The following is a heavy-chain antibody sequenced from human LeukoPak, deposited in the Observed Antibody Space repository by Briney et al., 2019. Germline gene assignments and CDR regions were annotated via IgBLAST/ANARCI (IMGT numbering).Heavy chain of an antibody. Sequence: GASVKVSCKASGYTFTGYYMHWVRQAPGQGLEWIGRINPNSGGTNYAQKFQGRVTMTRDTSISTAYMELSRLRSDDTAVYYCARFRSGYSYVHWGQGTLVTVSS. CDR2: INPNSGGT. D-gene: IGHD5-18*01. V-gene: IGHV1-2*06. CDR3: ARFRSGYSYVH. J-gene: IGHJ4*02. CDR1: GYTFTGYY.